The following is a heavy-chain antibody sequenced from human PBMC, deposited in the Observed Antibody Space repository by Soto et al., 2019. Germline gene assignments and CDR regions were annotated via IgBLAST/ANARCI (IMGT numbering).Heavy chain of an antibody. J-gene: IGHJ2*01. CDR1: GFTFSGSA. D-gene: IGHD2-2*01. CDR2: IRNKANNYAT. Sequence: EVQLVESGGGLVQPGGSLKLSCAASGFTFSGSAMHWVRQASGKGLEWVGRIRNKANNYATAYAASVKGRFTIPRDDSKNAAYLQMNSLKTEDRAVYYCASSAVSVADYYLDLWGRGTLVTVSP. V-gene: IGHV3-73*02. CDR3: ASSAVSVADYYLDL.